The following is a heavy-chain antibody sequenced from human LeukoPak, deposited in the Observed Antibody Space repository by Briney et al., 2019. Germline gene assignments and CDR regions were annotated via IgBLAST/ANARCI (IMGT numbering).Heavy chain of an antibody. CDR2: IRSKAYGGTT. CDR1: VFTFGDYA. V-gene: IGHV3-49*04. J-gene: IGHJ6*04. CDR3: TKYSSSHGMDV. D-gene: IGHD6-13*01. Sequence: GGSLRLSCTASVFTFGDYAMSWVRQAPGKGLEWAGFIRSKAYGGTTEYAASVKGRFTISRDDSKSIAYLQMNSLKTEDTAVYHCTKYSSSHGMDVWGKGTTVTVSS.